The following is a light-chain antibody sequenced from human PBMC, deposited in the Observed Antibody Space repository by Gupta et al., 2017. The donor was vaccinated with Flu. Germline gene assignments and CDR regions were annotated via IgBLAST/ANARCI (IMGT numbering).Light chain of an antibody. V-gene: IGKV3-15*01. J-gene: IGKJ5*01. CDR2: AAS. CDR3: QQYKNWPPIT. Sequence: ATLSVSPGERAALSCRASQSVKTNLAWYKQKPGQAPRLLIYAASTRDTGITARFSGSGSGTEFTLTISSRQLEDFAVYYCQQYKNWPPITFGQGTRLEIK. CDR1: QSVKTN.